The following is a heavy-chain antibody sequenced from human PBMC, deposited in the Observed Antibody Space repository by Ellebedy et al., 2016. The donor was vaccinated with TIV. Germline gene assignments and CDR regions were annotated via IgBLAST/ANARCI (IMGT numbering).Heavy chain of an antibody. CDR3: ARAGLEQLWRSTPVGAFDI. CDR2: IGTAGDT. D-gene: IGHD5-18*01. V-gene: IGHV3-13*01. J-gene: IGHJ3*02. CDR1: GFTFSSYA. Sequence: GGSLRLSCAASGFTFSSYAMSWVRQATGKGLEWVSAIGTAGDTYYPGSVKGRFTISRENAKNSLYLQMNSLSAGDTAVYYCARAGLEQLWRSTPVGAFDIWGQGTMVTVSS.